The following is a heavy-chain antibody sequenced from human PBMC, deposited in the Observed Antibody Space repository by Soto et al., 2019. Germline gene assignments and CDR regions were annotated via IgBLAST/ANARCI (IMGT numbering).Heavy chain of an antibody. V-gene: IGHV3-66*04. Sequence: PGGSLRLSCAASGFTVSSNYMSWVRQAPGKGLEWVSVIYSGGSTYYADSVKGRFTISRDNSRNTLYLQMNSLRAEDTAVYYCARHMIVVAPIPYYGMDVWGQGTTVTVSS. CDR1: GFTVSSNY. CDR2: IYSGGST. J-gene: IGHJ6*02. CDR3: ARHMIVVAPIPYYGMDV. D-gene: IGHD3-22*01.